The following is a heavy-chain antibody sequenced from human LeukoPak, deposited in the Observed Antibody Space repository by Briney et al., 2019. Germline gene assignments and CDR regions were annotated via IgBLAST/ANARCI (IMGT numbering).Heavy chain of an antibody. CDR2: FDPEDGET. D-gene: IGHD3-22*01. J-gene: IGHJ4*02. Sequence: ASVKVSCKVSGYTLTELSMHWVRQAPGKGLEWMGGFDPEDGETIYAQKFQGRVTMTEDTSTDTAYMELSSLRSEDTAVYYCATSLCYYDSSGYYGYWGQGTLVTVSS. CDR3: ATSLCYYDSSGYYGY. CDR1: GYTLTELS. V-gene: IGHV1-24*01.